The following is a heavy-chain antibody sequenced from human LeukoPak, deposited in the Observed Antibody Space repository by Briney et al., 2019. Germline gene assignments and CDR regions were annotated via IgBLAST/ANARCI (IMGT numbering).Heavy chain of an antibody. J-gene: IGHJ4*02. CDR3: ARQPYMLGAYYFDY. D-gene: IGHD1-26*01. V-gene: IGHV4-34*01. Sequence: PSETLSLTCAVYGGSFSGYYWNWIRQPPGRGLEWIGEINHRGSTNYNPSLKSRVTLSVDTSKNQFSLKLGSVTAADTAVYYCARQPYMLGAYYFDYWGQGTLVTVSS. CDR1: GGSFSGYY. CDR2: INHRGST.